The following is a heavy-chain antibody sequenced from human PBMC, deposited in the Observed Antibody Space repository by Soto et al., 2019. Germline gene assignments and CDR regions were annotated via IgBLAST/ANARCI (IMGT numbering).Heavy chain of an antibody. J-gene: IGHJ4*02. D-gene: IGHD3-10*01. Sequence: SETLSLTCAVSDGSIRSINWRRRISQTPGKGLEWIGEIYHSGSTNYNPSLKSRVTIPVDTSKNQFSLKLSSVTAADTAVYYCAGAEGSGSGSYYYFDYWGQGTLVTVSS. CDR2: IYHSGST. CDR1: DGSIRSINW. CDR3: AGAEGSGSGSYYYFDY. V-gene: IGHV4-4*02.